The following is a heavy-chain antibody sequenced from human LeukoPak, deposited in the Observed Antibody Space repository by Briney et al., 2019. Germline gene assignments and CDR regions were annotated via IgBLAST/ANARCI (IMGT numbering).Heavy chain of an antibody. CDR2: IHYSGTT. V-gene: IGHV4-59*08. J-gene: IGHJ4*02. CDR3: ARMGGYSGYATH. D-gene: IGHD5-12*01. CDR1: GGSISTYY. Sequence: SETLSLTCTVSGGSISTYYWSWIRQPPGKGLEWVGYIHYSGTTNYNPSLKNRVTISLDTTKNQFSLNLSSVTATDTAVYYCARMGGYSGYATHWGQGTLVTVSS.